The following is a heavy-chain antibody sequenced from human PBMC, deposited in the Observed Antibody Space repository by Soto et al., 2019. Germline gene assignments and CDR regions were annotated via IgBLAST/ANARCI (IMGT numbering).Heavy chain of an antibody. CDR1: GFTISGYA. CDR2: ISSNGVGT. CDR3: ARRARPDFYYMDV. J-gene: IGHJ6*03. Sequence: GGSLRLSCAASGFTISGYAMDWVRQAPGKGLEYVSGISSNGVGTYYANSVQGRFTISRDNSKNTVYLQMGSLRPEDMAVYYCARRARPDFYYMDVWAKGTTVNVSS. V-gene: IGHV3-64*01. D-gene: IGHD6-6*01.